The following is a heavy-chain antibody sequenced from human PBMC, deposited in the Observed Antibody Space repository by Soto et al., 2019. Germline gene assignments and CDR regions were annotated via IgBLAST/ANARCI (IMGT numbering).Heavy chain of an antibody. J-gene: IGHJ4*02. CDR1: GLTCSDYY. CDR3: ARVAHPSDYFDY. CDR2: ISSSSSYT. Sequence: PGGPLTLACAAWGLTCSDYYMNWIRKAPGKGLEWVSYISSSSSYTNYADSVKGRFTISRDNAKNSLYLQMNSLRAEDTAVYYCARVAHPSDYFDYWGQGTLVTVS. V-gene: IGHV3-11*05.